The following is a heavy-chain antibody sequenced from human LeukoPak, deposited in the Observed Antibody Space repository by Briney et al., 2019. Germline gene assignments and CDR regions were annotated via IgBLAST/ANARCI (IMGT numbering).Heavy chain of an antibody. CDR3: ARDTDGSLDY. Sequence: GGSLRLFCAASGFTFTNSWMAWVRQAPGKGLEWVANIKQDGSTKYYVDSLKGRFTISRDNPKNSLYLQMSSLRADDTAVYYCARDTDGSLDYWGQGILVTVAS. CDR2: IKQDGSTK. J-gene: IGHJ4*02. D-gene: IGHD1-26*01. CDR1: GFTFTNSW. V-gene: IGHV3-7*01.